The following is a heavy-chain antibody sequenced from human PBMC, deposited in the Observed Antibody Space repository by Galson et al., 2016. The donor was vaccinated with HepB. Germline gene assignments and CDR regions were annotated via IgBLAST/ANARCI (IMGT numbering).Heavy chain of an antibody. J-gene: IGHJ4*02. Sequence: SLRLSCAASGFPLRSYAMSWVRQAPGKGLEWVSSISSSSSYIHYADSVKGRFTISRDNAKNSLYLQMNSLRAEDTAVYYCARDILWFGELTRVYYFDYWGQGTLVTVSS. CDR1: GFPLRSYA. CDR2: ISSSSSYI. CDR3: ARDILWFGELTRVYYFDY. V-gene: IGHV3-21*01. D-gene: IGHD3-10*01.